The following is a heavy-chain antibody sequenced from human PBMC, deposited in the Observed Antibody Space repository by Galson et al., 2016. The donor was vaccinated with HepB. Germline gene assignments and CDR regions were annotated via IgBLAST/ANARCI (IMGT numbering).Heavy chain of an antibody. CDR3: ASDRGGYFDS. V-gene: IGHV4-39*01. D-gene: IGHD3-16*01. CDR2: THYSGSS. J-gene: IGHJ4*02. CDR1: GGSISSTNYY. Sequence: SETLSLTCTVSGGSISSTNYYWGWIRQPPGKGLEWIGNTHYSGSSYYTSSLKSRVTITVDTSKNQFFLKVKSVTPEDTAVYYCASDRGGYFDSWGQGTLVTVSS.